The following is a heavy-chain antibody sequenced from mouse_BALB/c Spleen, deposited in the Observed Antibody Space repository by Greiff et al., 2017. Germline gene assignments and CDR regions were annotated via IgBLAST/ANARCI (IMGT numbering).Heavy chain of an antibody. V-gene: IGHV14-3*02. D-gene: IGHD1-2*01. CDR1: GFNIKDTY. CDR2: IDPANGNT. CDR3: ARPYYYGSLYAMDY. Sequence: VQLQQSGAELVKPGASVKLSCTASGFNIKDTYMHWVKQRPEQGLEWIGRIDPANGNTKYDPKFQGKATITADTSSNTAYLQLSSLTSEDTAVYYCARPYYYGSLYAMDYWGQGTSVTVSS. J-gene: IGHJ4*01.